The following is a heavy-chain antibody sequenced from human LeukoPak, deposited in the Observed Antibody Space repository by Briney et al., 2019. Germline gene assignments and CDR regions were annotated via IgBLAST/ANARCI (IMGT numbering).Heavy chain of an antibody. CDR3: ARGFRVWGSYRQISYYFDY. D-gene: IGHD3-16*02. CDR1: GGSFSGYY. Sequence: PSKTLSLTCAVYGGSFSGYYWSWIRQPPGKGLEWIGEINHSGSTNYNPSLKSRVTISVDTSKNQFSLKLSSVTAADTAVYYCARGFRVWGSYRQISYYFDYWGQGTLVTVSS. V-gene: IGHV4-34*01. CDR2: INHSGST. J-gene: IGHJ4*02.